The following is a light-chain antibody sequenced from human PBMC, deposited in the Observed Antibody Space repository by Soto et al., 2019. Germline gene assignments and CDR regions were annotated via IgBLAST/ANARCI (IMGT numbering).Light chain of an antibody. J-gene: IGLJ1*01. CDR2: YDS. CDR3: QVCDNSCHPV. V-gene: IGLV3-21*04. CDR1: NVGNKS. Sequence: SYELTQPPSVSVAPGKTARITCGGKNVGNKSVHWYQQKPGQAPVVVIYYDSDRPSGIPERFSGSNCGNTATLTISRVEAGDEADYYCQVCDNSCHPVFETGTKLTVL.